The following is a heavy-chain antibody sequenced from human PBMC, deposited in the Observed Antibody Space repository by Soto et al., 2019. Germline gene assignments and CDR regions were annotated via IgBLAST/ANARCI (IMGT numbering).Heavy chain of an antibody. Sequence: ASVKVSCKASGYTFTSYAMHWVRQAPGQRLEWMGWINAGNGNTKYSQKFQGRVTITSDTSASTAYMELSSLRSEDTAVYYCAREGVGRWLLKNNWFDPWGQGTLVTVSS. CDR2: INAGNGNT. V-gene: IGHV1-3*01. J-gene: IGHJ5*02. D-gene: IGHD5-12*01. CDR3: AREGVGRWLLKNNWFDP. CDR1: GYTFTSYA.